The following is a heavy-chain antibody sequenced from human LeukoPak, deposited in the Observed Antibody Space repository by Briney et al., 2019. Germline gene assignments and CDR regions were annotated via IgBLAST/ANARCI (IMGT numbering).Heavy chain of an antibody. Sequence: GGSLRLSCAASGFTFGDYALHWVRQAPGKGLEWVSGISWNGGRVGYADSVKGRFTISRDYAKNSLYLQMNSLRAEDMALYYCAKDVSSTRDAFDIWGQGTMVTVSS. D-gene: IGHD6-6*01. CDR1: GFTFGDYA. J-gene: IGHJ3*02. CDR3: AKDVSSTRDAFDI. V-gene: IGHV3-9*03. CDR2: ISWNGGRV.